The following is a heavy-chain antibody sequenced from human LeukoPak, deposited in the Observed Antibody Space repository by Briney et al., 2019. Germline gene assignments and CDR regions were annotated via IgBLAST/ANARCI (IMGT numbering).Heavy chain of an antibody. CDR3: ARVSSSSPGAFSC. CDR1: GFTFSSYA. CDR2: ISYDGSNK. Sequence: GRSLRLSWAASGFTFSSYAMHWVRQAPGKGLEWVAVISYDGSNKYYADSVKGRFTISRDNSKNTLYLQMNSLRAEDTAVYYCARVSSSSPGAFSCWGQGTLVTVSS. V-gene: IGHV3-30*04. J-gene: IGHJ4*02. D-gene: IGHD6-6*01.